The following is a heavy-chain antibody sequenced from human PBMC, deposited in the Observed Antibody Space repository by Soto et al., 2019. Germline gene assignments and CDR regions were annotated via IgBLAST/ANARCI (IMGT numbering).Heavy chain of an antibody. J-gene: IGHJ4*02. V-gene: IGHV1-8*01. CDR1: GYTFTSYD. CDR2: MNPFSGNA. CDR3: TRGQGNH. Sequence: QVQLVQSGDEVKNPGASVKVSCKPSGYTFTSYDIYWVRQATGQGLEWMGWMNPFSGNAVYTQKFQDRITMTRDTSINTAYMEMSGLRSEDTAVYYCTRGQGNHWGQGSLVTVSS.